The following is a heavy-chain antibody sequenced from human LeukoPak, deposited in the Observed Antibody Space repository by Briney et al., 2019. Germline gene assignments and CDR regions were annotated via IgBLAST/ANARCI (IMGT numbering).Heavy chain of an antibody. V-gene: IGHV3-21*01. D-gene: IGHD3-10*01. CDR1: GFTFSSYS. J-gene: IGHJ6*03. CDR3: ARGGGYGSGSFSAYNSYYYMDV. CDR2: ISSSSSYI. Sequence: PGGSLRLSCAASGFTFSSYSMNWVRQAPGKGLEWVSSISSSSSYIYYADSVKGRFTISRDNAKNSLYLHMNRLRADDTAVYYCARGGGYGSGSFSAYNSYYYMDVWGKGTTVTISS.